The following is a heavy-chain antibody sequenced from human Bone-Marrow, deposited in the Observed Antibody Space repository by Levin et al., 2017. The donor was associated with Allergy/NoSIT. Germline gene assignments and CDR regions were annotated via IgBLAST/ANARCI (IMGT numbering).Heavy chain of an antibody. CDR1: GYTFTGYY. D-gene: IGHD1-1*01. CDR3: ARDRGGDLTPGTTVNWFDP. V-gene: IGHV1-2*06. CDR2: INPNSGDT. J-gene: IGHJ5*02. Sequence: ASVKVSCKPSGYTFTGYYIHWVRQAPGQGLEWMGRINPNSGDTNYAQRFQGRVTMTRDTSISTAYMELSSLRSDDTAVYYCARDRGGDLTPGTTVNWFDPWGQGTLVTVSS.